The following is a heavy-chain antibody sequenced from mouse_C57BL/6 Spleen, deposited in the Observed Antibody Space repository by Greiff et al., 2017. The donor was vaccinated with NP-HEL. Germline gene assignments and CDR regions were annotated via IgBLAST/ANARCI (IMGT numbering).Heavy chain of an antibody. CDR3: ARSGPYGSSPPWFAY. Sequence: VQLQQPGAELVKPGASVKLSCKASGYTFTSYWMHWVKQRPGQGLEWIGMIHPNSGSTNYNEKFKSKATLTVDKSSSTAYMQLSSLTSEDSAVYYCARSGPYGSSPPWFAYWGQGTLVTVSA. J-gene: IGHJ3*01. D-gene: IGHD1-1*01. CDR2: IHPNSGST. CDR1: GYTFTSYW. V-gene: IGHV1-64*01.